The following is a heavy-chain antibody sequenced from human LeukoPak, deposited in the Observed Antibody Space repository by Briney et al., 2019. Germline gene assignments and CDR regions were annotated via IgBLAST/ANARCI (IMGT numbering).Heavy chain of an antibody. J-gene: IGHJ3*02. Sequence: PSETLSLTCTVSGGSISSGSYYWSWIRQPAGKGLEWIGRIYTSGSTNYNPSLKSRVTISVDTSKNQFSLKLSSVTAADTAVYYCARVLWFEGAFDIWGQGTMVTVSS. D-gene: IGHD3-10*01. V-gene: IGHV4-61*02. CDR1: GGSISSGSYY. CDR3: ARVLWFEGAFDI. CDR2: IYTSGST.